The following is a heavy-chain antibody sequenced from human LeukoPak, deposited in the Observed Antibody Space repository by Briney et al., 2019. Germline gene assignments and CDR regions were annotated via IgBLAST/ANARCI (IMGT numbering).Heavy chain of an antibody. J-gene: IGHJ3*02. CDR1: IGSFSGYY. D-gene: IGHD3-9*01. CDR2: INHSGST. CDR3: ARGAYYDILTGYSGAFDI. Sequence: SETLSLTCAVDIGSFSGYYWSWVRQPPRKGLEWIGEINHSGSTNCTPSLRSRVYISVDTSKNQFSLKLSSVTAADTAVYYCARGAYYDILTGYSGAFDIWGQGTMVTVSS. V-gene: IGHV4-34*01.